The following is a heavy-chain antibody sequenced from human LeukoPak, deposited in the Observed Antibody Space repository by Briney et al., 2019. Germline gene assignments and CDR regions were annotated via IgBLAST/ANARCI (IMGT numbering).Heavy chain of an antibody. CDR1: GFTFTNYW. V-gene: IGHV3-7*01. J-gene: IGHJ4*02. Sequence: GSLRLSCAASGFTFTNYWMSWVRQAPGKGLEWVASIKEGGSEKYYVDSVKGRFTISRDNAKNSVYLQMNSLRAEDTAVYYCARGGYYGSSGYYNFDYWGQGILVTVSS. CDR2: IKEGGSEK. CDR3: ARGGYYGSSGYYNFDY. D-gene: IGHD3-22*01.